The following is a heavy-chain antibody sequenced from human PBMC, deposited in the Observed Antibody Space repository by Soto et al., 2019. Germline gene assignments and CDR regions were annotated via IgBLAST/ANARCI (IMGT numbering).Heavy chain of an antibody. Sequence: EVQLVESGGGLIQPGGSLRLSCAASGFAVSSKYMTWVRQAPGKGLEWVSVIYGGGTTYYADSVKGRFTISRDTSKNTLYLQMNSLRAEDTAVYYCAQPTGWPGFDFWGQGTLVTVSS. CDR2: IYGGGTT. V-gene: IGHV3-53*01. CDR3: AQPTGWPGFDF. D-gene: IGHD6-19*01. J-gene: IGHJ4*02. CDR1: GFAVSSKY.